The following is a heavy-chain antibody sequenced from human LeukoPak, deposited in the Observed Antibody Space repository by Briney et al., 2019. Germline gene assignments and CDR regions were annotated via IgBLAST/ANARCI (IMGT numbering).Heavy chain of an antibody. CDR3: AAEITVFGVGYNWFDP. CDR1: AFTFTSSA. V-gene: IGHV1-58*02. CDR2: IVVGSGNT. J-gene: IGHJ5*02. Sequence: TSVKVSCKASAFTFTSSAMQWVRQARGQRLEWIGWIVVGSGNTNYAQKFQERVTITRDVSTSTAYMKLSSLRSEDTAVYYCAAEITVFGVGYNWFDPWGQGTLVTVSS. D-gene: IGHD3-3*01.